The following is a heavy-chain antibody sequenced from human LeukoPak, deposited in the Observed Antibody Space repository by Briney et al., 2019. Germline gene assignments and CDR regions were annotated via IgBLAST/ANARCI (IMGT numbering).Heavy chain of an antibody. J-gene: IGHJ4*02. D-gene: IGHD3-10*01. CDR1: GGSFSGCY. Sequence: SETLSLTCAVYGGSFSGCYWSWIRQPPGKGLEWIGEINHSGSTNYNPSLRSRVTISVDTSKNQFSLKLSSVTAADTAVYYCARGIRDWELLWFGELAFDYWGQGTLVTVSS. CDR3: ARGIRDWELLWFGELAFDY. CDR2: INHSGST. V-gene: IGHV4-34*01.